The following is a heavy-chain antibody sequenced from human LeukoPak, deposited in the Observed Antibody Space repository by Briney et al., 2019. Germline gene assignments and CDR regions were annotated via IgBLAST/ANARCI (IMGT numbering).Heavy chain of an antibody. CDR3: ANNAAAGTGDFDY. V-gene: IGHV3-30*18. CDR1: GFTFSSYG. J-gene: IGHJ4*02. CDR2: ISYDGSNK. D-gene: IGHD6-13*01. Sequence: PGRSLRLSCAASGFTFSSYGMHWVRQAPGKGLEWVAVISYDGSNKYYADSVKGRFTISRDNSKNSLYLQMNSLRAEDTAVYYCANNAAAGTGDFDYWGQGTLVTVSS.